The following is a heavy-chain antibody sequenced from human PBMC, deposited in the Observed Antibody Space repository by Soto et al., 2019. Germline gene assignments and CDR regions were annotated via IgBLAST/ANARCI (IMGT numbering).Heavy chain of an antibody. Sequence: SETLSLTCTVSGGSISSGGYYWSWIRQHPGKGLEWIGYIYYSGSTYYNPSLKSRVTISVDTSKNQFSLKLSSVTAADTAVYYCARELYDSSGYLDYWGQGTIVTVYS. J-gene: IGHJ4*02. CDR1: GGSISSGGYY. V-gene: IGHV4-31*03. CDR3: ARELYDSSGYLDY. D-gene: IGHD3-22*01. CDR2: IYYSGST.